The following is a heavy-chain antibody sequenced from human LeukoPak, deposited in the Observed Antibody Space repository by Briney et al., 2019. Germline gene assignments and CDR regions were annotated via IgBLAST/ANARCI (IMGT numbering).Heavy chain of an antibody. J-gene: IGHJ4*02. D-gene: IGHD3-22*01. CDR3: ARGIDYYDRSRARFDY. CDR1: GGTFSSYA. Sequence: GASVKVSCKASGGTFSSYAISWVRQAPGQGLEWMGGIIPIFGTANYAQKFQDRVTITADESTSTAYMELSSLRSEDTAVYYCARGIDYYDRSRARFDYWGQGTLVTVSS. V-gene: IGHV1-69*13. CDR2: IIPIFGTA.